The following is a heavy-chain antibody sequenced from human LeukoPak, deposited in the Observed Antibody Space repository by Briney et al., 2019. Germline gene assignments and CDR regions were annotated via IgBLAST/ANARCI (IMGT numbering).Heavy chain of an antibody. CDR2: INPNSGGT. CDR1: GYTFTGYY. CDR3: ARDPGSGSYFYYYYYMDV. Sequence: ASVKVSCKASGYTFTGYYMHWVRQAPGQGLEWMGWINPNSGGTNYAQKFQGRVTMTRDTSISTAYMELSRLRSDDTAVYYCARDPGSGSYFYYYYYMDVWGKGTTVTISS. V-gene: IGHV1-2*02. D-gene: IGHD3-10*01. J-gene: IGHJ6*03.